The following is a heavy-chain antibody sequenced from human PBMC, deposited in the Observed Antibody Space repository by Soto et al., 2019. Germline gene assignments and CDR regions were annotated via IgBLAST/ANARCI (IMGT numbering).Heavy chain of an antibody. Sequence: SVKVSCKYSGGTFKTESINWVRQAPGQGLEWMGGILPIFGTADYAPRFQGRVTITADKSTSTAYMELSSLRSEDTAVYYCARVPTYYDSSGRKEAFDIWGQGTMVTVSS. D-gene: IGHD3-22*01. CDR2: ILPIFGTA. CDR1: GGTFKTES. J-gene: IGHJ3*02. CDR3: ARVPTYYDSSGRKEAFDI. V-gene: IGHV1-69*06.